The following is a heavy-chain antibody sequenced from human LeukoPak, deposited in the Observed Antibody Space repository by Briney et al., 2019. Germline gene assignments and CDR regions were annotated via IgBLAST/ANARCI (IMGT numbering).Heavy chain of an antibody. Sequence: HPGGSLRLSCAASGFTFSSYAMSWVRQAPGKGLEWVSAVSGSGDRTYYADSVKGRFTIIRDNSKNTLYLQMNNLKTDDTAEYHCAKSGRGCSGSVCYNAPFDPWGQGTLVTVSS. CDR2: VSGSGDRT. CDR1: GFTFSSYA. D-gene: IGHD2-2*02. V-gene: IGHV3-23*01. CDR3: AKSGRGCSGSVCYNAPFDP. J-gene: IGHJ5*02.